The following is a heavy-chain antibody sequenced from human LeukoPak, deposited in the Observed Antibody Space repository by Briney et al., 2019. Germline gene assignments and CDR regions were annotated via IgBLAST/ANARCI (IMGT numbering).Heavy chain of an antibody. J-gene: IGHJ4*02. Sequence: SETLSLTCTVSGGSISSYSWSWIRQPPGKGLEWIGYIYHSGSTYYNPSLKSRVTISVDRSKNQFSLKLSSVTAADTAVYYCARVAAAGSYYFDYWGQGTLVTVSS. CDR3: ARVAAAGSYYFDY. D-gene: IGHD6-13*01. CDR2: IYHSGST. CDR1: GGSISSYS. V-gene: IGHV4-30-2*01.